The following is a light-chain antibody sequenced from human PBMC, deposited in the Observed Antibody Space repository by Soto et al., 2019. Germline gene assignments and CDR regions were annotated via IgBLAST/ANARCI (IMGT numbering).Light chain of an antibody. Sequence: DIQMTQSPSTLSASVGDRVTITCRASQSIKNWLAWYQQKPGTAPKFLIYDASTLESGVPSRFSGSGSGTEFTLTISSLQSEDFAVYYCQQYDNWPWTFGQGTKVDIK. J-gene: IGKJ1*01. CDR2: DAS. V-gene: IGKV1-5*01. CDR3: QQYDNWPWT. CDR1: QSIKNW.